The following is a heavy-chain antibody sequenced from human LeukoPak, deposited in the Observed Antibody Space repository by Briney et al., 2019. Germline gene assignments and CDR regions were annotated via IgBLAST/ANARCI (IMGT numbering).Heavy chain of an antibody. D-gene: IGHD2-2*03. V-gene: IGHV4-34*01. J-gene: IGHJ5*02. CDR3: ARDPHPGGYCSSTSCGAWFDP. Sequence: PETLSLTCAVYGGSFSGYYWSWIRQPPGKGLEWIGEINHSGSTNYNPSLKSRVTISVDTSKNQFSLKLSSVTAADTAVYYCARDPHPGGYCSSTSCGAWFDPWGQGTLVTVSS. CDR1: GGSFSGYY. CDR2: INHSGST.